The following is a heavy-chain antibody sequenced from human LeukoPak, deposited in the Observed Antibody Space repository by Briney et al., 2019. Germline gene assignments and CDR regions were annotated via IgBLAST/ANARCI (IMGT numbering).Heavy chain of an antibody. CDR1: GFTFSSYW. D-gene: IGHD6-19*01. J-gene: IGHJ5*02. CDR2: INSDGSNI. Sequence: GGSLRLSCAASGFTFSSYWMHWVRQAPGKGLVWVSRINSDGSNINYADSVKGRFTISRDNAKKTLYLQMNSLRAEDMAVYYCAGSSGWYWFDPWGQGTLVTVSS. V-gene: IGHV3-74*01. CDR3: AGSSGWYWFDP.